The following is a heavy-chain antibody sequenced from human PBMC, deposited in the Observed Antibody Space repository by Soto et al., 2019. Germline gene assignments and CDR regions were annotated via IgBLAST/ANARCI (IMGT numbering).Heavy chain of an antibody. CDR3: ARFGRTTVLTYYYGMDV. CDR1: GGSLSGYY. V-gene: IGHV4-34*01. J-gene: IGHJ6*02. Sequence: PSETLSLTCAVYGGSLSGYYWSWIRQPPGKGLEWIGEINHSGSTNYNPSLKSRVTISVDTSKNQFSLKLSSVTAADTAVYYCARFGRTTVLTYYYGMDVWGQGTTVTVSS. D-gene: IGHD4-17*01. CDR2: INHSGST.